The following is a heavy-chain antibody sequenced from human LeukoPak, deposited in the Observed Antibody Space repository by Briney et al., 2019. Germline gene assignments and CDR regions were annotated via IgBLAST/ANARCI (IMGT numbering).Heavy chain of an antibody. J-gene: IGHJ5*01. V-gene: IGHV5-51*01. CDR1: GYTFTSQW. D-gene: IGHD5-24*01. Sequence: GESLKISCKGYGYTFTSQWIGWVRQMPGKGLEWMGIVFPRDSDTRYSPSFQGRVTISVDKSINSANLQWTSLKASDTAIYYCARLNGYIDSWGQGTQVTASS. CDR2: VFPRDSDT. CDR3: ARLNGYIDS.